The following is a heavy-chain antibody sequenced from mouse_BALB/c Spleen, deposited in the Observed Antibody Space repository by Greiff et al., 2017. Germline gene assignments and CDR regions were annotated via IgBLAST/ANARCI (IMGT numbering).Heavy chain of an antibody. CDR3: AKGNRYDYAMDY. D-gene: IGHD2-14*01. Sequence: EVKVVESGGGLVKPGGSLKLSCAASGFTFSDYYMYWVRQTPEKRLEWVATISDGGSYTYYPDSVKGRFTISRDNAKNNLYLQMSSLKSEDTAMYYCAKGNRYDYAMDYWGQGTSVTVSS. CDR2: ISDGGSYT. V-gene: IGHV5-4*02. J-gene: IGHJ4*01. CDR1: GFTFSDYY.